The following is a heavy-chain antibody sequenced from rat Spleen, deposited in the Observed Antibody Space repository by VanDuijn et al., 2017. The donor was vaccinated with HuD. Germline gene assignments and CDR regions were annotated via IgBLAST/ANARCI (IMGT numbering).Heavy chain of an antibody. V-gene: IGHV5-27*01. CDR1: GFTFNNYY. CDR3: TRGTYFRH. D-gene: IGHD4-6*01. CDR2: IITGGGIT. Sequence: EVQLVESGGGLVQPGRTLKLSCAASGFTFNNYYMAWVRQAPTKGRESVAYIITGGGITYYRDSVRGRFTISRDNAKSTLFLQMNDLRSEDTATYYCTRGTYFRHWGQGVMVTVSS. J-gene: IGHJ2*01.